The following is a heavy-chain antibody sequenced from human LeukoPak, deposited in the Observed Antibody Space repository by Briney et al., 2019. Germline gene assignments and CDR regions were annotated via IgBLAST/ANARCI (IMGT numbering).Heavy chain of an antibody. J-gene: IGHJ4*02. CDR2: ISYDGSNK. V-gene: IGHV3-30*18. CDR1: GFTFSSYG. CDR3: AKEPSDFWSGSKNYYFDY. D-gene: IGHD3-3*01. Sequence: PGGSLRLSCAASGFTFSSYGMHWVRQAPGKGLEWVAVISYDGSNKYYADSVKGRFTISRDNSKNTLYLQMNSLRAEDTAVYYCAKEPSDFWSGSKNYYFDYWGQGTLVTVSS.